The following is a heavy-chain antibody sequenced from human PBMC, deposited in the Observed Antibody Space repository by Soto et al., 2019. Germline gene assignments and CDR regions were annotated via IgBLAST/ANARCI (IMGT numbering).Heavy chain of an antibody. D-gene: IGHD2-2*01. CDR3: ARRALQVVPAAMGDQAYYYYGMDV. Sequence: GGSLRLSCAAGGFTFSSYSMNWVRQAPGKGLEWVSYISSSSSTIYYADSVKGRFTISRDNAKNSLYLQMNSLRAEDTAVYYCARRALQVVPAAMGDQAYYYYGMDVWGQGTTVTVSS. V-gene: IGHV3-48*01. J-gene: IGHJ6*02. CDR1: GFTFSSYS. CDR2: ISSSSSTI.